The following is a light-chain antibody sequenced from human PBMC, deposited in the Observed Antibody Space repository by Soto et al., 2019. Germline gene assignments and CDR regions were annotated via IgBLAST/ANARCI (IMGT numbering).Light chain of an antibody. Sequence: EIELTQSPGTLSLSPGERATLSCRASQSVSSSYLAWYQQQADHATRLLYSRASIQTTGTPEMFSGSGSRKDFTLTIRRQEPEYFALYYGQQYGSYRTFGQGTKVEIK. J-gene: IGKJ1*01. CDR3: QQYGSYRT. CDR1: QSVSSSY. V-gene: IGKV3-20*01. CDR2: RAS.